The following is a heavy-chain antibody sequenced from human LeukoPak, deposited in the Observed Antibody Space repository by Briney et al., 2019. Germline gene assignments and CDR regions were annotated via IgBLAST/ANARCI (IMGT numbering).Heavy chain of an antibody. CDR2: INHSGST. CDR3: ARDVGLERFDY. V-gene: IGHV4-34*01. Sequence: SDTLSLTCAVYGGSFSGYYWSWIRQPPGKGLEWIGEINHSGSTNYNPSLKSRVTISVDTSKNQFSLKLTSVIAADTAVYYCARDVGLERFDYWGQGTLVTVSS. CDR1: GGSFSGYY. J-gene: IGHJ4*02. D-gene: IGHD1-1*01.